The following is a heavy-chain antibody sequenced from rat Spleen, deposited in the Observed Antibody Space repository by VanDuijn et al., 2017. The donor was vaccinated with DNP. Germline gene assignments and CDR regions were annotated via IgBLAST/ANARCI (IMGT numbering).Heavy chain of an antibody. V-gene: IGHV2-72*01. CDR3: TREREPNNNPYYFDC. CDR1: GFSLTSNG. J-gene: IGHJ2*01. Sequence: QVQLKESGPGLVQPSQTLSLTCTVSGFSLTSNGVGWVRQPLGKGLVWMGTIWADGNINYNSAVQSRLSISRDTSKSQVFLRMNSLQTEDTAIYFCTREREPNNNPYYFDCWGQGVMVTVSS. CDR2: IWADGNI. D-gene: IGHD1-10*01.